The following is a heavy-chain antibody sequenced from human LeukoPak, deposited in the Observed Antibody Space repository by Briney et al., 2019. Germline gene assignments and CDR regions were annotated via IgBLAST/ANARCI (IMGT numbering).Heavy chain of an antibody. CDR3: ARVEQYSSGWQLDY. D-gene: IGHD6-19*01. J-gene: IGHJ4*02. CDR1: GGSISSYY. V-gene: IGHV4-59*12. CDR2: IYYSGST. Sequence: SETLSLTCTVSGGSISSYYWSWIRQPPGKGLEWIGYIYYSGSTNYNPSLKSRVTISVDKSKNQFSLKLSSVTAADTAVYYCARVEQYSSGWQLDYWGQGTLVTVSS.